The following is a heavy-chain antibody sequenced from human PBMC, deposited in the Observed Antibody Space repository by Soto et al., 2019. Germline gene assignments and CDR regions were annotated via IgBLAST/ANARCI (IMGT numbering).Heavy chain of an antibody. CDR2: IKSKTDGGTT. D-gene: IGHD6-13*01. CDR3: TTGLSSSWASFDY. J-gene: IGHJ4*02. Sequence: EVQLVESGGGLVKPGGSLRLSCAASGFTFSNAWMNWVRQAPGKGLEWVGRIKSKTDGGTTDYAAPEKGRFTISRDDSKNTLYLQMNSLTTVDTAVYYGTTGLSSSWASFDYWGQGTLVTVSS. V-gene: IGHV3-15*07. CDR1: GFTFSNAW.